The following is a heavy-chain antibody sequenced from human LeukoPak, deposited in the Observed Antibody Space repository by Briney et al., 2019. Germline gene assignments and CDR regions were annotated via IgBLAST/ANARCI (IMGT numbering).Heavy chain of an antibody. CDR2: ISAYNGNT. D-gene: IGHD6-6*01. CDR1: GYTFTSYG. J-gene: IGHJ4*02. CDR3: ARSGGYSSPSWGGDY. Sequence: ASVKVSCKASGYTFTSYGISWVRQAPGQGLEWMGWISAYNGNTNYAQKLQGRVTITTDTSTSTAYMELRSLRSDDTAVYYCARSGGYSSPSWGGDYWGQGTLVTVSS. V-gene: IGHV1-18*01.